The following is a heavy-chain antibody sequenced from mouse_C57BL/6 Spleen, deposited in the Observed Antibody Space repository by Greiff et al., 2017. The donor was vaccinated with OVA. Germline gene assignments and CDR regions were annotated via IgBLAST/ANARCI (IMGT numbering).Heavy chain of an antibody. V-gene: IGHV1-69*01. CDR3: ARRDGDWYFDV. Sequence: QVQLQQSGAELVMPGASVKLSCKASGYTFTSYWMHWVKQRPGQGLEWIGEIDPSDSYTNYNQKFKGKSTLTVDKSSSTAYMQLSSLTSEDSAVYYCARRDGDWYFDVWGTGTTVTVSS. CDR2: IDPSDSYT. CDR1: GYTFTSYW. D-gene: IGHD1-1*01. J-gene: IGHJ1*03.